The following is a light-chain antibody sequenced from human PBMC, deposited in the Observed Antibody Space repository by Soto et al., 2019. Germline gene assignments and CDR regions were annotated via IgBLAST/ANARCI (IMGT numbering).Light chain of an antibody. CDR1: QGTSSY. Sequence: IQLTQSPSSLSASLGDRVTITCRASQGTSSYLAWFQQKPGRAPKLLIYGASTLQSGVPARFSGSGSGTDFTLTISNLQPEDFATYYCQQLNAYPLTFGQGTRLEIK. J-gene: IGKJ5*01. V-gene: IGKV1-9*01. CDR2: GAS. CDR3: QQLNAYPLT.